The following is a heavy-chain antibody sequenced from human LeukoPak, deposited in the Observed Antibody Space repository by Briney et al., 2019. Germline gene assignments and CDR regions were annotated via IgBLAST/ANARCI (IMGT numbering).Heavy chain of an antibody. Sequence: GGSLRLSCAASGFTFSSYWMHWVRQAPGKGLVWVSRINSDGSSTTYADSVKGRFTISRDNAKNTLYLQMNSLRAEDTAVFYCAREGILSIAAAGLFDYWGQGTLVTVSS. V-gene: IGHV3-74*01. CDR2: INSDGSST. CDR1: GFTFSSYW. D-gene: IGHD6-13*01. CDR3: AREGILSIAAAGLFDY. J-gene: IGHJ4*02.